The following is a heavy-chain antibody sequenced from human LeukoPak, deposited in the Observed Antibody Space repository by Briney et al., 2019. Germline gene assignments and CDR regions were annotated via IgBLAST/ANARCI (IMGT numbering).Heavy chain of an antibody. J-gene: IGHJ4*02. D-gene: IGHD6-19*01. CDR2: IDQSGGRN. CDR3: AREGMAGTCVYFDS. Sequence: GGSLRLSCAASGFTFSRFWMNWVRQAPGRGLEWVANIDQSGGRNNYVDSVKGRFTISRDNAKNPLYLQMNSLRAEDTAVYYCAREGMAGTCVYFDSWGQGTLVTVSS. CDR1: GFTFSRFW. V-gene: IGHV3-7*01.